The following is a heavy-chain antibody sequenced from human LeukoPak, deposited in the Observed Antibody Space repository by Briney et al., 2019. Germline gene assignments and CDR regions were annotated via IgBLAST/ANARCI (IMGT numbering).Heavy chain of an antibody. CDR3: ARRGYCSSTSCYEYWFDP. V-gene: IGHV4-39*01. CDR1: GGSLSSSSYY. CDR2: IYYSGST. Sequence: SETLPLTCTVSGGSLSSSSYYWGWIRQPPGKGLEWIGIIYYSGSTYYNPSLKSRLTISVDTSKNQFSLKLSSVTATDTAVYYCARRGYCSSTSCYEYWFDPWGQGTLVTVSS. J-gene: IGHJ5*02. D-gene: IGHD2-2*01.